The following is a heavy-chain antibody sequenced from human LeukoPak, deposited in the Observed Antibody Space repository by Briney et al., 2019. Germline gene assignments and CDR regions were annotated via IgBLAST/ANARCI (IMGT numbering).Heavy chain of an antibody. V-gene: IGHV3-23*01. D-gene: IGHD1-26*01. CDR1: GLTLSNYV. CDR2: ITVNGIRT. J-gene: IGHJ4*02. Sequence: PGGSLRLSCVASGLTLSNYVMTLVRQAPWKGLEWIYDITVNGIRTNYADSVKGRFTISRDNPRNTVYLQMNSLRAEDTALYYCTTTNGRGRWGQGTWVTVSS. CDR3: TTTNGRGR.